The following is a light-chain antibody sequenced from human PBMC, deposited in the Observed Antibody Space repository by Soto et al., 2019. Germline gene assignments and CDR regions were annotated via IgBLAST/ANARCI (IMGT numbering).Light chain of an antibody. J-gene: IGKJ4*01. Sequence: AIQMTQSPSSLSASVGDRVTITCRASQGIRDDLAWYQQKPGKAPRLLIYAASNLQSGVPSRFSGSGSGTDFTLFISSLQPEDFATYYCLQDNSYPLTFGGGTKVEIK. CDR1: QGIRDD. CDR2: AAS. V-gene: IGKV1-6*01. CDR3: LQDNSYPLT.